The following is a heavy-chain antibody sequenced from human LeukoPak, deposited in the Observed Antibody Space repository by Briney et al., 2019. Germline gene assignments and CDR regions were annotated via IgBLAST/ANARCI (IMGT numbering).Heavy chain of an antibody. V-gene: IGHV4-34*01. Sequence: PSETLSLTCAVYGGSFSGYYWSWIRQPPGKGLEWIGEVNHGGSTNYNPSLKSRVTISVDTSKNQFSLKLSSVTAADTAVYYCARGRYYYDSSGYWIRDAYWGQGTLVTVSS. J-gene: IGHJ4*02. CDR2: VNHGGST. CDR3: ARGRYYYDSSGYWIRDAY. CDR1: GGSFSGYY. D-gene: IGHD3-22*01.